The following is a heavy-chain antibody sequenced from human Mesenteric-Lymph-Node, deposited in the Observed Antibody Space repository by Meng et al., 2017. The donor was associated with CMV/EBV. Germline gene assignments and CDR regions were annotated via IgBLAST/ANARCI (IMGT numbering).Heavy chain of an antibody. D-gene: IGHD3-16*01. Sequence: GGSLRLSCAVSEFTFNIYGMTWARQAPGKGLEWVSSIAIDGLRYYADSMKGRFTISRDNTKNSLYLQMNSLRVEDTAVYYCARVVKGAYYLDYWGQGALVTVSS. CDR3: ARVVKGAYYLDY. V-gene: IGHV3-21*01. J-gene: IGHJ4*02. CDR2: IAIDGLR. CDR1: EFTFNIYG.